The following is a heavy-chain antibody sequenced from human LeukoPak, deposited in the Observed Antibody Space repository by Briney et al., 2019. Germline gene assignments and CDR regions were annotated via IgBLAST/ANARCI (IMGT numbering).Heavy chain of an antibody. V-gene: IGHV3-30*03. J-gene: IGHJ4*02. CDR2: ISYDGSNK. Sequence: GGSLRLSCAASEFTFSSYSMNWVRQAPGKGLEWVAVISYDGSNKYYADSVKGRFTISRDNSKNTLYLQMNSLRAEDTAVYYCPTVTTIFDYWGQGTLVTVSS. CDR1: EFTFSSYS. CDR3: PTVTTIFDY. D-gene: IGHD4-11*01.